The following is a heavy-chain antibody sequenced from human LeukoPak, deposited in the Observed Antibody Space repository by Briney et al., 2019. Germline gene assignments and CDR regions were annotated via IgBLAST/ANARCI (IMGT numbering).Heavy chain of an antibody. V-gene: IGHV3-23*01. Sequence: GGSLRLSCAASGFTFSSYAMSWVRQAPGKGLEWVSTISGSGLSTYYADSVKGRFTISRDNSNNTLYLQMNSLRVEDTAVYYCAKSRVAVAAPRNWFDPWGQGTLVTVSS. D-gene: IGHD6-19*01. CDR1: GFTFSSYA. CDR3: AKSRVAVAAPRNWFDP. CDR2: ISGSGLST. J-gene: IGHJ5*02.